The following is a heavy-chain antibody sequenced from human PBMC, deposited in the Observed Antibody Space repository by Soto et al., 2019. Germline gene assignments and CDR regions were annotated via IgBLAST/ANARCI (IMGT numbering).Heavy chain of an antibody. CDR1: GFTFSSYQ. Sequence: SLRLSCAGSGFTFSSYQMHWVRQAPGKGLEWVSYISSSGITIYYAESVKGRFTISRDNAKNSLYLHMNSLRADDTAVYYCARDGYFYYGMDVWGQGTTVTVSS. J-gene: IGHJ6*02. D-gene: IGHD2-21*01. CDR3: ARDGYFYYGMDV. CDR2: ISSSGITI. V-gene: IGHV3-48*03.